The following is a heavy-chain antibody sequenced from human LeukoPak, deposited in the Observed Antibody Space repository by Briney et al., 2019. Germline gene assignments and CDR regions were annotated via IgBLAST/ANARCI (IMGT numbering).Heavy chain of an antibody. CDR2: IIPIFGTA. Sequence: SVKVSCKVSGYTFTGYYLHWVRQAPGQGLEWMGGIIPIFGTANYAQKFQGRVTITADESTSTAYMELSSLRSEDTAVYYCARDSHCSSTSCSYYYYGMDVWGQGTTVTVSS. V-gene: IGHV1-69*13. J-gene: IGHJ6*02. D-gene: IGHD2-2*01. CDR3: ARDSHCSSTSCSYYYYGMDV. CDR1: GYTFTGYY.